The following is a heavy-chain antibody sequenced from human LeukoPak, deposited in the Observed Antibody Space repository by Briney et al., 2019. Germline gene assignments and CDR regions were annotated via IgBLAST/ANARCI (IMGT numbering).Heavy chain of an antibody. CDR1: GFTFSSYG. D-gene: IGHD5-12*01. Sequence: AGGSLRLSCEASGFTFSSYGITWVRQAPGKGLEWVSGISGGSDTTHYAASVKGRFTISRDNAKNSLYLQMNSLRAEDTAVYYCARTSGYDAFDIWGQGTMVTVSS. V-gene: IGHV3-48*04. CDR2: ISGGSDTT. CDR3: ARTSGYDAFDI. J-gene: IGHJ3*02.